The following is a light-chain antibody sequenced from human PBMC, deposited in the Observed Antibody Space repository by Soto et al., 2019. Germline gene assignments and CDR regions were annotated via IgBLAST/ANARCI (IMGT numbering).Light chain of an antibody. CDR1: NSNIGAGYD. CDR3: QSYDTSLRGVL. Sequence: QSVLAQPPSVSGAPGQRVTISCTGSNSNIGAGYDVHWYQQLPGTAPKLLIYGNSNRPSGVPDRFSGSKSGTSASLAITGLQAEDEADYYCQSYDTSLRGVLFGGGTKLTVL. J-gene: IGLJ2*01. V-gene: IGLV1-40*01. CDR2: GNS.